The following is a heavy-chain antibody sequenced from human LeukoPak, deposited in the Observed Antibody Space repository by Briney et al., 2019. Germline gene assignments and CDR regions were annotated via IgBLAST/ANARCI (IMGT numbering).Heavy chain of an antibody. Sequence: GGSLRLSCAASGFTVSSNYMSWVRQAPGKGLEWVSVIYSDGSTYYADSVKGRFTISRDNSKNTLYLQMNSLRAEDTAVYYCARGGYYGSGSLDIDYWGQGTLVTVSS. CDR2: IYSDGST. V-gene: IGHV3-53*01. CDR3: ARGGYYGSGSLDIDY. CDR1: GFTVSSNY. D-gene: IGHD3-10*01. J-gene: IGHJ4*02.